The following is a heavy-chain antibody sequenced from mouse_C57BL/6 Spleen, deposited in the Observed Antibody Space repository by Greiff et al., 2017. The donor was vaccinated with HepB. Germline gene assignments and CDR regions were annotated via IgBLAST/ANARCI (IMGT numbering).Heavy chain of an antibody. CDR3: ARGGNYGNYVGY. CDR2: IYPRSGNT. D-gene: IGHD2-1*01. CDR1: GYTFTSYG. Sequence: VKLQESGAELARPGASVKLSCKASGYTFTSYGISWVKQRTGQGLEWIGEIYPRSGNTNYNEKFKGKATLTADKSSSTAYMQLRSLTSEDSAVYFCARGGNYGNYVGYWGQGTTLTVSS. V-gene: IGHV1-81*01. J-gene: IGHJ2*01.